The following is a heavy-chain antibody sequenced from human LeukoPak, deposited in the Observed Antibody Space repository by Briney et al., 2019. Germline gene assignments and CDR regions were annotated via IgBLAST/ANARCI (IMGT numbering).Heavy chain of an antibody. CDR2: IYHSGST. CDR3: ARGRRGYYYYYGMDV. Sequence: SETLSLTCTVSGYSISSGYYWGWIRQPPGKGLEWIGSIYHSGSTYYNPSLKSRVTISVDTSKNQFSLRLSSVTAADTAVYYCARGRRGYYYYYGMDVWGQGTTVTVSS. CDR1: GYSISSGYY. V-gene: IGHV4-38-2*02. J-gene: IGHJ6*02.